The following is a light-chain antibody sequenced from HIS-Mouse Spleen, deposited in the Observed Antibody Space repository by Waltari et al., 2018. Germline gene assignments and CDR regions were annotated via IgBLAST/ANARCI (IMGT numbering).Light chain of an antibody. CDR3: AAWDDSLSGPV. J-gene: IGLJ3*02. V-gene: IGLV1-47*01. CDR2: TNN. Sequence: QSVLTQPPSASGTPGQRVTIPCSGSSSHIGSNYVYWYQQLPGTAPKLLIYTNNPRPSGVPDRFSGSKSGTSASLAISGLRSEDEADYYCAAWDDSLSGPVFGGGTKLTVL. CDR1: SSHIGSNY.